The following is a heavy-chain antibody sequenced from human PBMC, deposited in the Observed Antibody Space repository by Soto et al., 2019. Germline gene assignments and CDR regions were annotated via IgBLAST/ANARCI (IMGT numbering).Heavy chain of an antibody. J-gene: IGHJ2*01. CDR3: AREVIPLTTDWYFDL. CDR2: IYDSGST. CDR1: CGSISGGVGGLYN. D-gene: IGHD4-17*01. Sequence: SETMSLTCTVFCGSISGGVGGLYNWSWIRQHPGKGLEWIGYIYDSGSTYYNPSLKSRVTISVDTSKNQFSLRLSSVTAADTAVYYCAREVIPLTTDWYFDLWGRGTLVTVSS. V-gene: IGHV4-30-4*01.